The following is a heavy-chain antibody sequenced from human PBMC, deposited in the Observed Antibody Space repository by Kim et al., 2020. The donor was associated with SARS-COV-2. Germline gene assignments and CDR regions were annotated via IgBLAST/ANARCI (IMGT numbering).Heavy chain of an antibody. Sequence: SETLSLTCAVYGGSFSGYYWSWIRQPPGKGLEWIGEINHSGSTNYNPSLKSRVTISVDTSKNQFSLKLSSVTAADTAVYYCARVSAGFGKYYYYYYGMDVWGQGTTVTVSS. D-gene: IGHD3-10*01. J-gene: IGHJ6*02. CDR3: ARVSAGFGKYYYYYYGMDV. CDR1: GGSFSGYY. V-gene: IGHV4-34*01. CDR2: INHSGST.